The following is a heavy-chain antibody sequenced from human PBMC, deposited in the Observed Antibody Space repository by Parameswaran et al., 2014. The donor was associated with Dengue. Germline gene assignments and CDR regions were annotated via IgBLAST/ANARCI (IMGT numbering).Heavy chain of an antibody. Sequence: WIRQPPGKGLEWMGIIYPGDSDTRYSPSFQGQVTISADKSISTAYLQWSSLKASDTAMYYCARHHYYGSGSYPRLNWFDPWGQGTLVTVSS. V-gene: IGHV5-51*01. CDR2: IYPGDSDT. CDR3: ARHHYYGSGSYPRLNWFDP. D-gene: IGHD3-10*01. J-gene: IGHJ5*02.